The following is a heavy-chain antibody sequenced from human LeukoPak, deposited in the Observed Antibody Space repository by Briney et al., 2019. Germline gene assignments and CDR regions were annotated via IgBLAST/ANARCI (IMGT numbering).Heavy chain of an antibody. CDR2: ISGDGGST. CDR3: ARVRSYGSSGYYYDY. D-gene: IGHD3-22*01. Sequence: GGSLRLSCAASGFTFSAFGMHWVRQAPGKGLEYVSAISGDGGSTYYANSVKVRFTISRDNSKNTLYLQMGSLRAEDMAVYYCARVRSYGSSGYYYDYWGQGTLVTVPS. V-gene: IGHV3-64*01. CDR1: GFTFSAFG. J-gene: IGHJ4*02.